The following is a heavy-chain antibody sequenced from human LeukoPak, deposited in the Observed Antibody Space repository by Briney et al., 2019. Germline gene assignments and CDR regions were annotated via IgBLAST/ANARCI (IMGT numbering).Heavy chain of an antibody. CDR1: GFTFSSYW. D-gene: IGHD2-21*02. Sequence: GGSLRLSCAASGFTFSSYWMSWVRQAPGKGLERVANIKQDGREKYYVDSVKGRFTISRDNAKNSLYLQMNSLRAEDTAVYYCARVMRGVVVTAIYYYYGMDVWGQGTTVTVSS. J-gene: IGHJ6*02. CDR2: IKQDGREK. CDR3: ARVMRGVVVTAIYYYYGMDV. V-gene: IGHV3-7*01.